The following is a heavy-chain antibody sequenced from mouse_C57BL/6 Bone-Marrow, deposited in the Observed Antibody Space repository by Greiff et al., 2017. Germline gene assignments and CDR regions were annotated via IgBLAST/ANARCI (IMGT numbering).Heavy chain of an antibody. CDR1: GFNIKDDY. CDR2: IDPENGDT. J-gene: IGHJ3*01. CDR3: TRIAY. Sequence: EVKVVESGAELVRPGASVKLYCTASGFNIKDDYMHWVKQRPEQGLEWIGWIDPENGDTEYASKFQGKATITVDTSSNTAYLQLSSLTSEDTAVYYCTRIAYWGQGTLVTVSA. V-gene: IGHV14-4*01.